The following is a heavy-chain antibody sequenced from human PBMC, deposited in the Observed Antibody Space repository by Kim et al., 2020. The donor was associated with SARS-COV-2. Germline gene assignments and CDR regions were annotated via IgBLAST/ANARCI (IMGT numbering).Heavy chain of an antibody. J-gene: IGHJ6*02. CDR2: ISAYNGNT. D-gene: IGHD3-10*01. CDR1: GYTFTSYG. CDR3: FSGSYFRNYYYYGMDV. V-gene: IGHV1-18*01. Sequence: ASVKVSCKASGYTFTSYGISWVRQAPGQGLEWMGWISAYNGNTNYAQKLQGRVTMTTDTSTSTAYMELRSLRSDDTAVYYCFSGSYFRNYYYYGMDVWGQGTTVTVSS.